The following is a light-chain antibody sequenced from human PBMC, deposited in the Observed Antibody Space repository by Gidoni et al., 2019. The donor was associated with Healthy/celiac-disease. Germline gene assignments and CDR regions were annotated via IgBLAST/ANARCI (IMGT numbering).Light chain of an antibody. V-gene: IGKV3-11*01. CDR2: DAS. J-gene: IGKJ4*01. CDR1: QSVSSY. CDR3: QQRSNWPALT. Sequence: IVLTQSPAILSLSPGERATLSCRASQSVSSYLAWYQQKPGQAPRLLSYDASNRATGIPARFSGSGAGTDFTLTISSLEPEDFAVYYCQQRSNWPALTFGGGTKVEIK.